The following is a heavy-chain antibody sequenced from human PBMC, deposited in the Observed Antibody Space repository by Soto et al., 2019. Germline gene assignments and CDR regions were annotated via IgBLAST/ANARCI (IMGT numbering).Heavy chain of an antibody. CDR2: ISYDGSNK. CDR1: GFTFSSYG. V-gene: IGHV3-30*18. D-gene: IGHD5-18*01. J-gene: IGHJ4*02. Sequence: QVQLVESGGGVVQPGRSLRLSCAASGFTFSSYGMHWVRQAPGKGLEWVAVISYDGSNKYYADSVKGRFTISRDNSKNTLYLQMNSLRAEDTAVYYCAKDTTEGIQLWLIGCDYWGQGTLVTVSS. CDR3: AKDTTEGIQLWLIGCDY.